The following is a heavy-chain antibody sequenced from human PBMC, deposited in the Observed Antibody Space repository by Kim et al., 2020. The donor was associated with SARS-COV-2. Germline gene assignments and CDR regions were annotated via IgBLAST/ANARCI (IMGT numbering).Heavy chain of an antibody. Sequence: SETLSLTCTVSGGSISSHFWSWIRQPPGKGLEWIGYISYSGSSSYNPSLKSRVTISVDTSKNQFSLKLSSVTAADTAVYFCAREAIWSHFDSWSQGTLVTVSS. CDR2: ISYSGSS. V-gene: IGHV4-59*11. CDR3: AREAIWSHFDS. J-gene: IGHJ4*02. D-gene: IGHD3-10*01. CDR1: GGSISSHF.